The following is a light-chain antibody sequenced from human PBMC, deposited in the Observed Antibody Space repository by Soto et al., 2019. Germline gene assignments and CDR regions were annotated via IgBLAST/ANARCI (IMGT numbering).Light chain of an antibody. V-gene: IGKV3-15*01. Sequence: EIVMTQSPATLSVSPGDGATLSCRASQSVSSNLAWYQQKPGQAPRLLIYGASTRATGTPARFSGSGSGTVFTLTISSLQSEDFAVYYCQQYNTWRTFGQGTKVEIK. CDR1: QSVSSN. CDR2: GAS. CDR3: QQYNTWRT. J-gene: IGKJ1*01.